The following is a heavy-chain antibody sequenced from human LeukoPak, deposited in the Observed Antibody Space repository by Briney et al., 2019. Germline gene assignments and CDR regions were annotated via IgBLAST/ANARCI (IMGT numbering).Heavy chain of an antibody. CDR1: GYIFNSND. J-gene: IGHJ4*02. CDR2: MNPNSGNT. CDR3: ARGHRGHYYDSSGYYPAYYFGY. V-gene: IGHV1-8*01. Sequence: ASVKVSCKASGYIFNSNDINWVRQATGQGLEWMGWMNPNSGNTGYAQKFQGRVTMTRNTSIGTASMELSSLRSEDTAVYYCARGHRGHYYDSSGYYPAYYFGYWGQGTLVTVSS. D-gene: IGHD3-22*01.